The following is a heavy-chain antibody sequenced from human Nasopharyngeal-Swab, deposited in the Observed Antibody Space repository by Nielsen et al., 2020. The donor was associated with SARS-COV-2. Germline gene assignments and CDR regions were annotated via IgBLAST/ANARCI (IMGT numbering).Heavy chain of an antibody. D-gene: IGHD2-2*01. Sequence: GSLRLSCAASGFTFSSYAMSWVRQAPGKGLEWVSAISGSGGSTYYADSVKGRFTISRDNSKNTLYLQMNSLRAEDTAVYYCAKSAGIVVPAAMLGTIDYWGQGTLVTVSS. V-gene: IGHV3-23*01. CDR2: ISGSGGST. CDR3: AKSAGIVVPAAMLGTIDY. CDR1: GFTFSSYA. J-gene: IGHJ4*02.